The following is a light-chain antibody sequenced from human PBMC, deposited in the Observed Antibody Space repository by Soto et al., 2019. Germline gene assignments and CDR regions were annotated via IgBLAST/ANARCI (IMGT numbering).Light chain of an antibody. CDR2: TVN. V-gene: IGLV2-14*03. Sequence: QSALTQPASVSGSPGQSITISCTGTSSDIGGYNYVSWYQRHPGRAPKLIIYTVNDRPPWVSDRFSGSKSDNAASLTISGLQSEDEADDHCRSYTSAGPQVLVGGGTKVTVL. CDR1: SSDIGGYNY. CDR3: RSYTSAGPQVL. J-gene: IGLJ2*01.